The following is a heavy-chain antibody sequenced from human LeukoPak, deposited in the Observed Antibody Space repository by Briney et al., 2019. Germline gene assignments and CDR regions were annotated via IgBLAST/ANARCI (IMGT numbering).Heavy chain of an antibody. D-gene: IGHD2-15*01. J-gene: IGHJ4*02. Sequence: GGSLRLSCAASGFTFSSYGMHWVRQAPGKGLEWVAVISYDGSNKYYADSVKGRFTISRDNSKNTLYLQMNSLRAEDTAVYYCAKDTLDVVVVAATLLISGFDYWGQGTLVTVSS. CDR3: AKDTLDVVVVAATLLISGFDY. V-gene: IGHV3-30*18. CDR1: GFTFSSYG. CDR2: ISYDGSNK.